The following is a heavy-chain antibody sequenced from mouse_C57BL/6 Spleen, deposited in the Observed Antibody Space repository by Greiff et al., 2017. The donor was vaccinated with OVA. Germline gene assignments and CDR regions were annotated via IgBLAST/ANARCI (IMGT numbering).Heavy chain of an antibody. D-gene: IGHD2-4*01. CDR3: ARDYDYDVPLWYFDV. CDR2: ISYDGSN. CDR1: GYSITSGYY. V-gene: IGHV3-6*01. Sequence: EVQLQESGPGLVKPSQSLSLTCSVTGYSITSGYYWNWIRQFPGNKLEWMGYISYDGSNNYNPSLKNRISITRDTSKNQFFLKLNSVTTEDTATYYCARDYDYDVPLWYFDVWGTGTTVTVSS. J-gene: IGHJ1*03.